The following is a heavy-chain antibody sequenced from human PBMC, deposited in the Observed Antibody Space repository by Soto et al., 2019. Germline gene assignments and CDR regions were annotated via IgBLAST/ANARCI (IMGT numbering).Heavy chain of an antibody. CDR1: GFSLITSGVG. Sequence: SGPTLVNPTQTLTLTCSFSGFSLITSGVGVGWIRQPPGKALEWLALIYWDDDKGYSTSLKSRLTITKDTSRNQVVLTMTNMDPADTATYYCARTMAPRIFDYWGQGTLVTVSS. CDR3: ARTMAPRIFDY. CDR2: IYWDDDK. J-gene: IGHJ4*02. V-gene: IGHV2-5*02.